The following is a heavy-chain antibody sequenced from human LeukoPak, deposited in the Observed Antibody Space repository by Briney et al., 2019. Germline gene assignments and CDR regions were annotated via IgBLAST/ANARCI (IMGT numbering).Heavy chain of an antibody. V-gene: IGHV1-18*04. Sequence: GASVKVSCKASGYTFTGYYIHWVRQAPGQGLEWMGWISAYNGNTNYAQKLQGRVTMTTDTSTSTAYMELRSLRSDDTAVYYCARDLTRYDYSNSGPVDYWGQGTLVTVSS. D-gene: IGHD4-11*01. CDR2: ISAYNGNT. J-gene: IGHJ4*02. CDR1: GYTFTGYY. CDR3: ARDLTRYDYSNSGPVDY.